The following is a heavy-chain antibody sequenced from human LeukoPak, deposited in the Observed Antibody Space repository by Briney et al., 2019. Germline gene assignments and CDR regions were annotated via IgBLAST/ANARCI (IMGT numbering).Heavy chain of an antibody. D-gene: IGHD1-20*01. Sequence: GGSLRLFCAASGLTFSSYAMSWVRQAPGKGLEWVSGISGSGGSTYYADSLKGRFTISRDNSKNTLYLQMNSLRAEDTAVYYCAKTQDQGITGPDYWGQGTLVTVSS. CDR3: AKTQDQGITGPDY. CDR2: ISGSGGST. V-gene: IGHV3-23*01. J-gene: IGHJ4*02. CDR1: GLTFSSYA.